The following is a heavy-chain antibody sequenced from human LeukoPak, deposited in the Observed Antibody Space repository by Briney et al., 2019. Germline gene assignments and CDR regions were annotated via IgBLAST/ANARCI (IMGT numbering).Heavy chain of an antibody. CDR1: GGSFSGYY. CDR3: ARGQGSSGWYNWFDP. J-gene: IGHJ5*02. D-gene: IGHD6-19*01. V-gene: IGHV4-34*01. Sequence: SETLSLTCAVYGGSFSGYYWSWIRQPPGEGLEWIGEINHSGSTNYNPSLKSRVTISVDTSKNQFSLKLSSVTAADTAVYYCARGQGSSGWYNWFDPWGQGTLVTVSS. CDR2: INHSGST.